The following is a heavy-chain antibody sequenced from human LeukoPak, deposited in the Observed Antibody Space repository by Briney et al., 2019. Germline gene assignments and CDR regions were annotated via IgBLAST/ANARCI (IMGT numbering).Heavy chain of an antibody. V-gene: IGHV5-51*01. CDR2: IYVADSDT. Sequence: GESLQISCQVSGHSFTSSWVGWVRQMPGKGLEWMGIIYVADSDTKYSPSFEGQVTISADKSIRTAYLQWSSLKASDTAMYYCASALYYSSAFYDYWGQGTLVTVSS. D-gene: IGHD3-22*01. CDR1: GHSFTSSW. J-gene: IGHJ4*02. CDR3: ASALYYSSAFYDY.